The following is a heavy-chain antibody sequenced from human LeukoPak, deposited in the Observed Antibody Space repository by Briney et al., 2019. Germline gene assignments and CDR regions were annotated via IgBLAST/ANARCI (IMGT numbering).Heavy chain of an antibody. J-gene: IGHJ4*02. Sequence: SQTLSLTCAVSGGSISSGGYSWSWIRQPPGKGLEWIGYIYHSGSTYYNPSLKSRVTISVDRSKNQFSLQLRSVTAADTAVYYCARGILVTVYAAFDYWGQGSLVTVSS. D-gene: IGHD2-8*01. CDR2: IYHSGST. CDR1: GGSISSGGYS. V-gene: IGHV4-30-2*01. CDR3: ARGILVTVYAAFDY.